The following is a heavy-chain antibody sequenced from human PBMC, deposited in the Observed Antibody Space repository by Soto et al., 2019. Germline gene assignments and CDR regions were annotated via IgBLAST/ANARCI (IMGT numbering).Heavy chain of an antibody. CDR3: ARGYDSIGYYYYYLDV. D-gene: IGHD5-12*01. CDR2: IIPILGIA. V-gene: IGHV1-69*02. Sequence: SVKVSCKASGGTFSRYTISWVRQAPGQGLEWMGRIIPILGIANYAQKFQGRVTITADKSTSTAYMELSSLRSEDTAVYYCARGYDSIGYYYYYLDVWGKGTTVTVSS. CDR1: GGTFSRYT. J-gene: IGHJ6*03.